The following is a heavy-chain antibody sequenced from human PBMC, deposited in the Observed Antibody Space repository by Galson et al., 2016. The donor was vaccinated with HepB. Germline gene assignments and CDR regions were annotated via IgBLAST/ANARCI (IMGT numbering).Heavy chain of an antibody. V-gene: IGHV3-21*01. Sequence: SLRLSCAASGFTFSSYNMNWVRQAPGKGLEWVSSISSSSSYIYYTDSVKGRLIISRDNAKKSLYLQMDSLRAEDTAVYYCARSSGRIPGRFFDYWGQGILVTVSS. CDR2: ISSSSSYI. D-gene: IGHD3-10*01. J-gene: IGHJ4*02. CDR1: GFTFSSYN. CDR3: ARSSGRIPGRFFDY.